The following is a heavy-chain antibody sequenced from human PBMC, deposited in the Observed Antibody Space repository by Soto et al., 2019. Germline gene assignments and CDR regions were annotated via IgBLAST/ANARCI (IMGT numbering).Heavy chain of an antibody. J-gene: IGHJ6*02. V-gene: IGHV1-69*06. CDR1: GGTFSSYA. CDR2: IIPIFGTA. D-gene: IGHD6-13*01. CDR3: ARRSAAGRNPSYYYGMDV. Sequence: QVQLVQSGAEVKKPGSSVKVSCKASGGTFSSYAISWVRQAPGQGLEWMGGIIPIFGTANYAQKFQGRVTITADKSTSTAYMELSSLRSEDTAVYYCARRSAAGRNPSYYYGMDVWGQGTTVTLSS.